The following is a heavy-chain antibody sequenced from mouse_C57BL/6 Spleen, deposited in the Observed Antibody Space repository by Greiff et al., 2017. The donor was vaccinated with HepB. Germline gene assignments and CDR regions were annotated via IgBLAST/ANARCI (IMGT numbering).Heavy chain of an antibody. CDR3: ARVGVRYWYFDV. Sequence: EVQLQESEGGLVQPGSSMKLSCTASGFTFSDYYMAWVRQVPEKGLEWVANINYDGSSTYYLDSLKSRFIISRDNAKNILYLQMSSLKSEDTATYYCARVGVRYWYFDVWGTGTTVTVSS. J-gene: IGHJ1*03. CDR1: GFTFSDYY. CDR2: INYDGSST. V-gene: IGHV5-16*01.